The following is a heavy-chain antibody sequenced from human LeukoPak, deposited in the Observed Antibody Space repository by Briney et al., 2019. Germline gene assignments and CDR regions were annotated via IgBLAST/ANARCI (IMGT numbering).Heavy chain of an antibody. CDR3: ARVSTVFPLYFDY. J-gene: IGHJ4*02. D-gene: IGHD4-17*01. CDR2: IWYDGSNK. V-gene: IGHV3-33*01. CDR1: GFTFSSYG. Sequence: GGSLRLSCAASGFTFSSYGMHWVRQAPGKGLEWVAVIWYDGSNKYYADSVKGRFTISRDNSKNTLYLQMNSLRAEDTAVYYCARVSTVFPLYFDYWGQGTLVTVSS.